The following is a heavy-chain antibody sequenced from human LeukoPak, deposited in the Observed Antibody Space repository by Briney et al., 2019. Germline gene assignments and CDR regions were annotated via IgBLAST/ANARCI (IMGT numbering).Heavy chain of an antibody. CDR3: ARTDYGDYTTFDY. V-gene: IGHV3-33*01. CDR2: IWYDGSNK. J-gene: IGHJ4*02. D-gene: IGHD4-17*01. Sequence: GGSLRLSCAASGFTFSSYGMHWVRQAPGKGRERVAVIWYDGSNKYYADSVKGRFTISRDNSKNTLYLQMNSLRAEDTAVYYCARTDYGDYTTFDYWGQGTLVTVSS. CDR1: GFTFSSYG.